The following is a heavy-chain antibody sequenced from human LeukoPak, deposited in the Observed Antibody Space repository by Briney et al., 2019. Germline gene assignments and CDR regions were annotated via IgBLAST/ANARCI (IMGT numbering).Heavy chain of an antibody. J-gene: IGHJ3*02. CDR1: GLNVSSNY. CDR2: ISSSGSTI. CDR3: ARNLLDQMAFDI. D-gene: IGHD2-2*01. V-gene: IGHV3-11*04. Sequence: GGSLRLSCAASGLNVSSNYMSWVRQAPGKGLEWVSYISSSGSTIYYADSVKGRFTISRDNAKNSLYLQMNSLRAEDTAVYYCARNLLDQMAFDIWGQGTMVTVSS.